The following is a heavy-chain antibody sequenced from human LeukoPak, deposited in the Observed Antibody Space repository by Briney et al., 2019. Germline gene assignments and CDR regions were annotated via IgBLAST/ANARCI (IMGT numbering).Heavy chain of an antibody. CDR3: ARGGDSSGWYTWFDP. V-gene: IGHV4-59*08. Sequence: SETLSLTCTVSGGSISSYYWSWIRQPPGKGLEWIGYIYYSGSTNYNPSLKSRVTISVDTSKNQFSLKLSSVTAADTAVYYCARGGDSSGWYTWFDPWGQGTLVTVSS. J-gene: IGHJ5*02. CDR1: GGSISSYY. D-gene: IGHD6-19*01. CDR2: IYYSGST.